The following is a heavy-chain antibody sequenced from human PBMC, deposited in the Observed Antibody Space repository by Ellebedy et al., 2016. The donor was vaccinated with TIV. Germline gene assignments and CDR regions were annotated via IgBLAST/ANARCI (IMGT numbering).Heavy chain of an antibody. D-gene: IGHD4-17*01. CDR3: ARDDYGIDY. CDR2: IYHSGST. CDR1: GGSISSSNW. V-gene: IGHV4-4*02. J-gene: IGHJ4*02. Sequence: MPSETLSLTCAVSGGSISSSNWWCFLRQPPGTGLEWIGEIYHSGSTNYNPSLKSRVTISVDTSKNQFSLKLSPVTAADTAVYYCARDDYGIDYWGQGTLVTVSS.